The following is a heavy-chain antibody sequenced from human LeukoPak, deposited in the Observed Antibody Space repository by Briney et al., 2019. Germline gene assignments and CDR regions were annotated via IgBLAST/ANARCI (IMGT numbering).Heavy chain of an antibody. Sequence: GGTLRLSCAASGFTFSSYGMSWVRQAPGKGLEWVSAISGSGGSTYYADPVKGRFTISRDNSKNTLYLQMNSLRAEDTAVYCCARGQLTGNSTWGQGTLVTVSS. V-gene: IGHV3-23*01. CDR1: GFTFSSYG. J-gene: IGHJ5*02. D-gene: IGHD7-27*01. CDR2: ISGSGGST. CDR3: ARGQLTGNST.